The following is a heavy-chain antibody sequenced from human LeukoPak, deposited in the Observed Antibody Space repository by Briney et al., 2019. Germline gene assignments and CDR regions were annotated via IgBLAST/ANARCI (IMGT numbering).Heavy chain of an antibody. J-gene: IGHJ4*02. CDR1: GYTFTSYG. CDR3: ARGLYSSGWSPLDY. CDR2: ISAYNGNT. V-gene: IGHV1-18*01. D-gene: IGHD6-19*01. Sequence: RAPVTVSCKASGYTFTSYGISWVRQAPGQGLEGMGWISAYNGNTNYAQKLQGRVTMTTDTSTSTAYMELRSLRSDDTAVYYCARGLYSSGWSPLDYWGQGTLVTVSS.